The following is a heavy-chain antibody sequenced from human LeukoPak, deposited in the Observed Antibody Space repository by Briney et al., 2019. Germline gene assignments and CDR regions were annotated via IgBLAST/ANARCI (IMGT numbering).Heavy chain of an antibody. CDR1: GGSFSDYY. J-gene: IGHJ5*02. CDR3: ARRVIVASNWFDP. V-gene: IGHV4-34*01. Sequence: SETLSLTCAVYGGSFSDYYWSWIRQPPGKGLEWIGEINHRGSTNYHPSLKSRVTISVDTSKTQFSLKLNSVTAADTAVYYCARRVIVASNWFDPWGQGTLVTVSS. CDR2: INHRGST. D-gene: IGHD3-22*01.